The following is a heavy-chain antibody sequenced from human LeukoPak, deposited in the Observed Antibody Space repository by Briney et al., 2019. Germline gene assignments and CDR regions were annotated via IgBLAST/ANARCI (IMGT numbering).Heavy chain of an antibody. J-gene: IGHJ4*02. Sequence: GGSLRLSCAASGFTFSTYAMHWVRQAPGKGLEWVAVISYDGSNKYYPDSVEGRFTISRDNSKNTLFLQMNSLRTDDTAVYYCAKTDYGDRGVDYWGQGTLVTVSS. CDR2: ISYDGSNK. V-gene: IGHV3-30*18. CDR1: GFTFSTYA. CDR3: AKTDYGDRGVDY. D-gene: IGHD4-17*01.